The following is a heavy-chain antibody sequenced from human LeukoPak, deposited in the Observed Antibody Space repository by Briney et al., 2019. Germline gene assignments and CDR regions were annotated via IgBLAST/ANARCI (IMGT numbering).Heavy chain of an antibody. Sequence: RGSLRLSREASGFTFSDYGMHWVRQAPGKGLEWVAVIWYDGSNKYYADSVRGRFTVSRDNSKNTLDLQMSSLRAEDTGVYYCAREQYGSDDALDIWGQGTLVTVSS. CDR1: GFTFSDYG. J-gene: IGHJ3*02. CDR3: AREQYGSDDALDI. CDR2: IWYDGSNK. V-gene: IGHV3-33*01. D-gene: IGHD3-10*01.